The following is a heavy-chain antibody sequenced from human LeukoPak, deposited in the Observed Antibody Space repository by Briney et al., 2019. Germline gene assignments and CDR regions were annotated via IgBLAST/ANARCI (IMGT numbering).Heavy chain of an antibody. Sequence: ASVKVSCKASGYTFTGYYMHWVRQAPGQGLEWMGRINPNSGGTNYAQKFQGRVTMTRDTSISTAYMELSRLRSDDTAVYYCARREGRSASPFFFDSWGQGTLVTVSS. CDR2: INPNSGGT. CDR3: ARREGRSASPFFFDS. V-gene: IGHV1-2*06. J-gene: IGHJ4*02. D-gene: IGHD6-6*01. CDR1: GYTFTGYY.